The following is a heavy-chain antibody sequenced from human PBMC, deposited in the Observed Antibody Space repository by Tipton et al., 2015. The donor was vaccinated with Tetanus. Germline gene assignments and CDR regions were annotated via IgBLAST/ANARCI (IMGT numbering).Heavy chain of an antibody. CDR1: GFIVSSHY. V-gene: IGHV3-53*01. J-gene: IGHJ4*02. CDR2: MYSGGDT. CDR3: ARDPHTIRTGNHRGFDY. Sequence: QLVQSGGGLIQPGGSLRLSCVASGFIVSSHYMSWVRQAPGKGLEWVSVMYSGGDTYYVDSVKGRFSISRDNAKNTLYLQMNSLRVEDTAVYYCARDPHTIRTGNHRGFDYWGQGTKVTVSS. D-gene: IGHD3-10*01.